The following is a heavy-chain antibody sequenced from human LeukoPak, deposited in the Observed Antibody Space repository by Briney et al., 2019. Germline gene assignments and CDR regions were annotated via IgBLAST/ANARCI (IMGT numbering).Heavy chain of an antibody. CDR3: ARIGPSGSGSYFFLDP. Sequence: GGSLRLSCAASGSTFSAYWMHWVRQAPGMGLVWVSRIDDDGSGASYADSVKGRFTISRDNAKNTLYLQMNSLRAEDTAVYYCARIGPSGSGSYFFLDPWGQGTLVTVSS. CDR2: IDDDGSGA. J-gene: IGHJ5*02. D-gene: IGHD3-10*01. V-gene: IGHV3-74*01. CDR1: GSTFSAYW.